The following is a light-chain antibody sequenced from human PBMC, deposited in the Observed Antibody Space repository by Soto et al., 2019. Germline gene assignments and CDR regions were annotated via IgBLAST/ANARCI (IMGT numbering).Light chain of an antibody. Sequence: EIVLTQSPGTLSLSPGEVATLSCRASQSVSTNFFAWYQQKPGQAPRLLIYGASTRATGIPDRFSGSGSGTDFTLTISRLEPEDFAVYYCQQYGRTSWTFGQGTKVDIK. CDR1: QSVSTNF. CDR2: GAS. CDR3: QQYGRTSWT. J-gene: IGKJ1*01. V-gene: IGKV3-20*01.